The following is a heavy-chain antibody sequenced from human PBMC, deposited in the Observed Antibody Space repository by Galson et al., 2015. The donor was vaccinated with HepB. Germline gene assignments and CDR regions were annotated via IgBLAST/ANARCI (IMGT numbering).Heavy chain of an antibody. Sequence: SLRLSCAASGFSFNYFPMHWVRQAPGKGLEWAAVISYTGSYTASADFGRGRFTISRDHSTHPLSLQMNSLRVEDTALYYCVRPRGAGAGDYQNWYFDLWGRGTLVTVSS. J-gene: IGHJ2*01. CDR3: VRPRGAGAGDYQNWYFDL. D-gene: IGHD4-17*01. V-gene: IGHV3-30-3*01. CDR2: ISYTGSYT. CDR1: GFSFNYFP.